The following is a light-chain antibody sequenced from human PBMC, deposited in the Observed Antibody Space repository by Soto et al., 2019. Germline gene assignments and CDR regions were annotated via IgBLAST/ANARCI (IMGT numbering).Light chain of an antibody. CDR1: TSNILRNY. CDR2: MND. CDR3: ASWDDSLSGYV. J-gene: IGLJ1*01. V-gene: IGLV1-47*01. Sequence: QSVLTQPPSASGNPGQRLTISCSGSTSNILRNYVYWYRQLPGTAPRLLISMNDQRPSGVPDRFSGSKSGTSASLAISGLRSEDEAVYYCASWDDSLSGYVVGTGTKLTVL.